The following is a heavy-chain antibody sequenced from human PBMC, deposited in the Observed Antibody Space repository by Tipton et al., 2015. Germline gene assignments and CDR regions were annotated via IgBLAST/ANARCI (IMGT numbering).Heavy chain of an antibody. CDR1: GFTFSSYS. CDR3: ARGGDYDDSSGEFDY. V-gene: IGHV3-21*01. J-gene: IGHJ4*02. D-gene: IGHD3-22*01. Sequence: SLRLSCAASGFTFSSYSMNWVRQAPGKGLEWVSSISSRTSYIHYADSVKGRFTISRDNAKNALYLQMNSLRAEDTAVYYCARGGDYDDSSGEFDYWGQGTLVTVS. CDR2: ISSRTSYI.